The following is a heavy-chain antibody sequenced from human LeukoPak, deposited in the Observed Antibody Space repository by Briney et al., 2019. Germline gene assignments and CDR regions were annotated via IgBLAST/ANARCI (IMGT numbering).Heavy chain of an antibody. CDR1: GGSFSGYY. J-gene: IGHJ4*02. Sequence: MSSETLSLTCAVYGGSFSGYYWSWIRQPPGKGLEWIGEINHSGSTNYNPSLKSRVTISVDTSKNQFSLKLSSVTAADTAVYYCARDDTYYYDSSGYPPFDYWGQGTLVTVSS. D-gene: IGHD3-22*01. V-gene: IGHV4-34*01. CDR2: INHSGST. CDR3: ARDDTYYYDSSGYPPFDY.